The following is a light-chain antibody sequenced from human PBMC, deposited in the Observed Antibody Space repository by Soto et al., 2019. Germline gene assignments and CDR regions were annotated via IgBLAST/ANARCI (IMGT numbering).Light chain of an antibody. CDR3: VLYMGSGISV. CDR2: STN. Sequence: QTVVTQEPSFSVSPGGTVTLTCGLSSGSVSTSYYPSWYQQTPGQAPRTLIYSTNTRSSGVPDRFSGYILGNKAALTITGAQADDESDYYCVLYMGSGISVFGGGTQVTVL. CDR1: SGSVSTSYY. J-gene: IGLJ2*01. V-gene: IGLV8-61*01.